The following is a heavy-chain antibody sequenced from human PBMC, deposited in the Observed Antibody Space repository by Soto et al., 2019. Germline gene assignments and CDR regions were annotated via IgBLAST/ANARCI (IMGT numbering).Heavy chain of an antibody. Sequence: QITLKESGPTLVKPTETLTLTCTFSGFSLTTSGMGVGWIRQSPGKALECLALIYWDDDKRYSPSLKSRLTITKDTSKNQVVLTMTNMDPVDTATYYCAHVRTVTTPYYFDSWGQGTLVTVSS. D-gene: IGHD4-17*01. J-gene: IGHJ4*02. V-gene: IGHV2-5*02. CDR1: GFSLTTSGMG. CDR2: IYWDDDK. CDR3: AHVRTVTTPYYFDS.